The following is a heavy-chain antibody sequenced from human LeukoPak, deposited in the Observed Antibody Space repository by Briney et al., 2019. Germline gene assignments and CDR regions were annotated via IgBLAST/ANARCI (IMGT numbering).Heavy chain of an antibody. Sequence: GGSLRLSCAASGFTFSDYGMHWVRQAPGKGLEWVALIWYDGTNKYYVDSVKGRFTISRDNSKNTLYLQMNSLRADDTAVYYCARDRYGMRRDYFDYWGQGILVTVSS. CDR3: ARDRYGMRRDYFDY. CDR2: IWYDGTNK. CDR1: GFTFSDYG. J-gene: IGHJ4*02. V-gene: IGHV3-33*01. D-gene: IGHD3-10*01.